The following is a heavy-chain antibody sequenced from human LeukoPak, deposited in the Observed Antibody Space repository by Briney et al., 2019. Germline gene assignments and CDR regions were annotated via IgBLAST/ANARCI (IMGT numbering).Heavy chain of an antibody. CDR2: IRGGGTSE. Sequence: GGSLKLSCTASGFTFSAYAMMWVRQAPGKGPEWVSAIRGGGTSEFYADSVKGRFRISRDNSKDTLFLQMNSLRAEDTAVYYCARDPNGDYIGAFDMWGPGTMVTVSS. CDR3: ARDPNGDYIGAFDM. V-gene: IGHV3-23*01. J-gene: IGHJ3*02. CDR1: GFTFSAYA. D-gene: IGHD4-17*01.